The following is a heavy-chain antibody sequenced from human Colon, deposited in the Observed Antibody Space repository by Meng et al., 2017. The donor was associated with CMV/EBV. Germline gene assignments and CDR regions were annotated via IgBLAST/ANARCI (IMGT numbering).Heavy chain of an antibody. V-gene: IGHV3-23*01. CDR1: GFTFSTYA. Sequence: GESLKISCAASGFTFSTYAMGWARQAPGKGLEWVSTINESGGRTHYADSVKGRFSISRDNSKNMLYLQMNGLRAEDTAVYYCDVSDFWGQGTTVTVSS. CDR3: DVSDF. CDR2: INESGGRT. J-gene: IGHJ6*02.